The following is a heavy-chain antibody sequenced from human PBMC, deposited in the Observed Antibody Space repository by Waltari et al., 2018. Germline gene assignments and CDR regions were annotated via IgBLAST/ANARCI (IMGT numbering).Heavy chain of an antibody. CDR1: GYTLTELS. D-gene: IGHD3-3*01. CDR2: FDPEDGET. J-gene: IGHJ3*02. CDR3: ASGRNYDFWSGTDDAFDI. V-gene: IGHV1-24*01. Sequence: QVQLVQSGAEVKKPGASVKVHCKVSGYTLTELSMHWVRQDPGKGLEWMGGFDPEDGETIYAQKFQGRVTMTRDTSISTAYMELSRLRSDDTAVYYCASGRNYDFWSGTDDAFDIWGQGTMVTVSS.